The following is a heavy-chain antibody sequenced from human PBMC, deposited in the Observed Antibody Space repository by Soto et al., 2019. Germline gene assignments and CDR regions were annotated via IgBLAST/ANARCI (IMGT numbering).Heavy chain of an antibody. J-gene: IGHJ3*02. CDR3: ARDCLWGSGSSEWPLRAFEI. CDR1: GFTFSSYE. Sequence: PGGSLRLSCAASGFTFSSYEMNWVRQAPGKGLEWVSYISSSGSTIYYADSVKGRFTISRDNAKNSLYLQMNSLRAEDTAVYYCARDCLWGSGSSEWPLRAFEIWGQGTMVTVSS. V-gene: IGHV3-48*03. CDR2: ISSSGSTI. D-gene: IGHD3-10*01.